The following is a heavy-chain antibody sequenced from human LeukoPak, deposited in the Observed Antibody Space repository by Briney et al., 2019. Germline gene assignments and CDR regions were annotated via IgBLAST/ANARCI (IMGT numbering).Heavy chain of an antibody. V-gene: IGHV3-21*01. J-gene: IGHJ3*02. CDR2: ISSSSSYI. CDR1: GFTFSSYS. Sequence: GGSLRLSCAASGFTFSSYSMNWVRQAPGKGLEWVSSISSSSSYIYYADSVKGRFTISRDNAKNSLYLQMNSLRAEDTAVYYCARPLPGYSSGWGEEIWGQGTMVTVSS. CDR3: ARPLPGYSSGWGEEI. D-gene: IGHD6-19*01.